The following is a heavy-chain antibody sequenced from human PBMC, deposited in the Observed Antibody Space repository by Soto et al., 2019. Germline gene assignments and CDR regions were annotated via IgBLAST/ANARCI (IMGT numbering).Heavy chain of an antibody. CDR3: ARGVGN. CDR1: GFTFSSYA. CDR2: ISYDGSNK. V-gene: IGHV3-30-3*01. J-gene: IGHJ4*02. D-gene: IGHD1-26*01. Sequence: QVQLVESGGGVVQPGRSLRLSCAASGFTFSSYAMHWVRQASGKGLEWVAVISYDGSNKYYADSVKGRFTISRDNSKNTLYLQMNSLRAEDTAVYYCARGVGNWGQGTLVTVSS.